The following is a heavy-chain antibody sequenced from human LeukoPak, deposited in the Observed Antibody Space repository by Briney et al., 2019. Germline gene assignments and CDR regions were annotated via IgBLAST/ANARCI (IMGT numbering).Heavy chain of an antibody. CDR1: GYSVSSTTAA. CDR3: GRSDYFAEWFDP. D-gene: IGHD3-3*01. V-gene: IGHV6-1*01. Sequence: SQTLSLTCAISGYSVSSTTAAWNWISDSPSRARVWLGRKYYRSERQRDYTPSLKGRISIKPDTSKNQFSVKQEFVTPDDSGVYYCGRSDYFAEWFDPWGEGTLLTVSS. J-gene: IGHJ5*02. CDR2: KYYRSERQR.